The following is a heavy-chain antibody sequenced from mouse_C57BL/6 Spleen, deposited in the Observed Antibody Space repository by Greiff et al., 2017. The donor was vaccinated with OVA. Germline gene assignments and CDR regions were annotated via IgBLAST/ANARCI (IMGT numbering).Heavy chain of an antibody. Sequence: EVKVVESGGGLVQSGRSLRLSCATSGFTFSDFYMEWVRQAPGKGLEWIAASRNKANDYTTEYSASVKGRFIVSRDTSQSILYLQMNALRAEDTAIYYCARDARDHYDGVFDVWGTGTTVTVSS. J-gene: IGHJ1*03. D-gene: IGHD1-2*01. CDR1: GFTFSDFY. V-gene: IGHV7-1*01. CDR2: SRNKANDYTT. CDR3: ARDARDHYDGVFDV.